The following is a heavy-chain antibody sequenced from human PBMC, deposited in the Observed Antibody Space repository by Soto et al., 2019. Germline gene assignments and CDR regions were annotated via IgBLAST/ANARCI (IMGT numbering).Heavy chain of an antibody. V-gene: IGHV3-23*01. Sequence: LRLSWVAAGFPFSSYAMSWVLQAPGKGLDWVSGISGSGGRTYYADSVKGRFTISRDNSNNTLSLQMHILRVEDTAVYFCAKGGYYSLFDIWGQGTMVTVSS. J-gene: IGHJ3*02. CDR1: GFPFSSYA. D-gene: IGHD3-16*01. CDR2: ISGSGGRT. CDR3: AKGGYYSLFDI.